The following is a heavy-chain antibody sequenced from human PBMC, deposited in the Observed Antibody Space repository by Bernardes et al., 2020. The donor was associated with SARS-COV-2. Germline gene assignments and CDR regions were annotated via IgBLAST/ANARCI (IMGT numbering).Heavy chain of an antibody. Sequence: SETLSLTCAVYGASFRGYYWSWIRQPPGKGLEWIGEMDHSGSINYNPSLKSRLTMSVDTSKNQFSLKLNSVTAADTAVYYCPRGARISMIVVVMPQDAFDIWGQGTLVSVSS. CDR1: GASFRGYY. CDR2: MDHSGSI. CDR3: PRGARISMIVVVMPQDAFDI. D-gene: IGHD3-22*01. J-gene: IGHJ3*02. V-gene: IGHV4-34*01.